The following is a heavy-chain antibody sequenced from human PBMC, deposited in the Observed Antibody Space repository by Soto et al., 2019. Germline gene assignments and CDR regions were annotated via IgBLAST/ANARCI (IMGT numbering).Heavy chain of an antibody. D-gene: IGHD5-12*01. V-gene: IGHV3-21*01. J-gene: IGHJ3*02. CDR3: ASSPGFVDYAFDT. CDR2: ISSSSSYI. CDR1: GFTFSSYS. Sequence: EVQLVESGGGLVKPGGSLRLSCAASGFTFSSYSMNWVRQAPGKGLEWVSSISSSSSYIYYADSVKGRFTISRDNAKNSLYLQMNSLRAEDTAVYYCASSPGFVDYAFDTWGQGTMVTVSS.